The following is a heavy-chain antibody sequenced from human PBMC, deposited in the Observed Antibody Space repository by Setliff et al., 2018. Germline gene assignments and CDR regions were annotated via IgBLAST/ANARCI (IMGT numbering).Heavy chain of an antibody. Sequence: LSLTCTVSGGSISSGNYYWTWIRQPPGKGLEWVSYISSDGSTVFYADSVKGRFTISRDNAKNSLYLQMNSLRAEDTAVYYYARDGGEYWGQGTLVTVSS. D-gene: IGHD3-16*01. V-gene: IGHV3-11*04. J-gene: IGHJ4*02. CDR2: ISSDGSTV. CDR3: ARDGGEY. CDR1: GGSISSGNYY.